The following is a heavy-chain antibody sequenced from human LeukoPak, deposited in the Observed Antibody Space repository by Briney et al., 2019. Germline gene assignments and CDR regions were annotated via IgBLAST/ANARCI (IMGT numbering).Heavy chain of an antibody. D-gene: IGHD1-1*01. CDR3: ARKALGTIDY. J-gene: IGHJ4*02. CDR1: GGSISSYY. Sequence: SETLSLTCTVSGGSISSYYWSWIRQPPGKGLEWIGYIYYSGSTNYNPSLKSRVTISVDTSKNQFSLKLSSVTAADTAVYYCARKALGTIDYWGQGTLVTVSS. CDR2: IYYSGST. V-gene: IGHV4-59*12.